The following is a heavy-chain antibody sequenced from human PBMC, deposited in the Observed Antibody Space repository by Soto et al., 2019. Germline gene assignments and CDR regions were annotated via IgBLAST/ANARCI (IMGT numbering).Heavy chain of an antibody. Sequence: QVQLVQSGAEVKKPGSSVKVSCKASGGTFSSYAISWVRQAPGQGLEWMGGIIPIFGTANYAQKFQGRVTITADESTSTAYMELSSLSSEDTAVYYCARARIVVVVVPAYGMDVWGQGTTVTVSS. V-gene: IGHV1-69*12. CDR1: GGTFSSYA. CDR2: IIPIFGTA. D-gene: IGHD2-15*01. J-gene: IGHJ6*02. CDR3: ARARIVVVVVPAYGMDV.